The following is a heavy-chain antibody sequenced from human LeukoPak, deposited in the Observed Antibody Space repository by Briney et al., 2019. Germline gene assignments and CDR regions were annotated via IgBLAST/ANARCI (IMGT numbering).Heavy chain of an antibody. CDR2: ISWDGGSR. Sequence: GGSLRLSCAASGFSFDEYTLHWVRHASGKGLEWVSLISWDGGSRDYADSVKGRFTISRDNSKNSLYLQMNSLRTEDTAFYCAKDLDSSGYRFYFRHWGQGTLVTVSS. J-gene: IGHJ1*01. V-gene: IGHV3-43*01. CDR1: GFSFDEYT. CDR3: AKDLDSSGYRFYFRH. D-gene: IGHD3-22*01.